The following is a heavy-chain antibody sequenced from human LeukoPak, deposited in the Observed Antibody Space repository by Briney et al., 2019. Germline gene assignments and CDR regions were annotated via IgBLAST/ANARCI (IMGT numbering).Heavy chain of an antibody. Sequence: GGSLRLSCAVSGFTFSTYGMHWVRQAPGKGLEWVTVIWYDGSKEYYADSVKGRFTISRDNSKNTLYLQMNSLRAEDTAVYYCARRDSEAIGYQWGQGTLVTVSS. CDR2: IWYDGSKE. D-gene: IGHD2-2*02. CDR3: ARRDSEAIGYQ. CDR1: GFTFSTYG. V-gene: IGHV3-33*08. J-gene: IGHJ4*02.